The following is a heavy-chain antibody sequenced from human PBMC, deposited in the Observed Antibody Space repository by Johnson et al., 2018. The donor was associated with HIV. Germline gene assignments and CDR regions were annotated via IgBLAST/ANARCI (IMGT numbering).Heavy chain of an antibody. Sequence: QVQLVESGGGLVQPGGSLRLSCAASGCTFSSYDMHWVRQATGKGLEWVAVISYDGSNKYYADSVKGRFTISRDNSKNTLYLQMNSLRAEDTAVYYCAKVIGAAGLDAFDIWGQGTKVTVSS. D-gene: IGHD6-13*01. J-gene: IGHJ3*02. CDR3: AKVIGAAGLDAFDI. CDR1: GCTFSSYD. V-gene: IGHV3-30*18. CDR2: ISYDGSNK.